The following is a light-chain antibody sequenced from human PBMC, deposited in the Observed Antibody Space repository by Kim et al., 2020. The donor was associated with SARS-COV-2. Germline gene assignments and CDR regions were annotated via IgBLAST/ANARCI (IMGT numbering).Light chain of an antibody. Sequence: RATINCKSSQSILHRSNKMNYLAWYQQKPGQPPKLLIYWASTRESGVPDRFSGGGSGTDFTLTISSLQAEDVAVYYCQHYRGAPYTFGQGTKLEI. J-gene: IGKJ2*01. CDR2: WAS. V-gene: IGKV4-1*01. CDR3: QHYRGAPYT. CDR1: QSILHRSNKMNY.